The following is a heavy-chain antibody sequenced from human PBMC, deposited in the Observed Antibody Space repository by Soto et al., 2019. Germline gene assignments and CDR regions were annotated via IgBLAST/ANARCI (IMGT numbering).Heavy chain of an antibody. J-gene: IGHJ6*02. CDR1: AFIFSTYT. CDR2: ISSSSRDI. Sequence: PGGSLRLSCATSAFIFSTYTINWVRQAPGKGLEWVASISSSSRDIFYADSVKARFTISRDNANSSVDLQMNSLRVGDTAIYYCARGSWGGDGIDVWGQGTTVTVSS. CDR3: ARGSWGGDGIDV. V-gene: IGHV3-21*01. D-gene: IGHD3-16*01.